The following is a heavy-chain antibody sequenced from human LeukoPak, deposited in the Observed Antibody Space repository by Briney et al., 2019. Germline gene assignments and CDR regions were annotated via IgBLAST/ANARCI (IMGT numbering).Heavy chain of an antibody. V-gene: IGHV7-4-1*02. CDR3: ARDRYSYGFEGIDY. CDR1: GYTFTSYA. Sequence: ASVKVFCKASGYTFTSYAMNWVRQAPGQGLEWMGWINTNTGNPTYAQGFTGRFVFSLDTSVSTAYLQISSLKAEDTAVYYCARDRYSYGFEGIDYWGQGTLVTVSS. CDR2: INTNTGNP. J-gene: IGHJ4*02. D-gene: IGHD5-18*01.